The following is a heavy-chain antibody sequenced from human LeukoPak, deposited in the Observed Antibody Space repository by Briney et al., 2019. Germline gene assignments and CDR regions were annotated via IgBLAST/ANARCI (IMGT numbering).Heavy chain of an antibody. CDR3: ARHSYYYDSSGYSEVAYFDY. J-gene: IGHJ4*02. V-gene: IGHV4-39*01. CDR2: IYYSGST. D-gene: IGHD3-22*01. CDR1: GGSISSSSYY. Sequence: SETLSLTCTVSGGSISSSSYYWGWIRQPPGKGLEWIGSIYYSGSTYYNPSLKSRVTISVDTSKNQFSLKLSSVTAADTAVYYCARHSYYYDSSGYSEVAYFDYWGQGTLVTVSS.